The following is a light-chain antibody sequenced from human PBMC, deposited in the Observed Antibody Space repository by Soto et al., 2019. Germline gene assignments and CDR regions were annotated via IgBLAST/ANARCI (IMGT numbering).Light chain of an antibody. CDR2: AAS. V-gene: IGKV1-39*01. CDR1: QSISSY. Sequence: DIQMTQSPSSLSASVCDRVTITCRASQSISSYLHWSQQKPGKAPKLLIYAASSLQSGVPSRFSGSGSGTDFTLTISSLQPEDFATYYCQQSYSTLSITFGQGTRLEMK. J-gene: IGKJ5*01. CDR3: QQSYSTLSIT.